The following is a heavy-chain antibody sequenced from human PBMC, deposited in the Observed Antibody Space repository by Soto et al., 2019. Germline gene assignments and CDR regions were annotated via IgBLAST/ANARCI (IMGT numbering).Heavy chain of an antibody. V-gene: IGHV3-7*05. CDR1: GFTFSNYW. J-gene: IGHJ4*02. CDR2: IQQDGSEK. D-gene: IGHD3-22*01. Sequence: EVQLVESGGGLVQPGGSLRLSCAASGFTFSNYWMNWVRQAPGKGLEWVANIQQDGSEKSYVDSVKGRFTISRDNAKNSLFLQMNSLRAEDTAVYYCARMRGYSYFDSWGQGTLVTVSS. CDR3: ARMRGYSYFDS.